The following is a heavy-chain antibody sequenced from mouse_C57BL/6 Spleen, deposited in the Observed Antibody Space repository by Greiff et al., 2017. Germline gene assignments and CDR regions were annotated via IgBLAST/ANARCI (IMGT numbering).Heavy chain of an antibody. J-gene: IGHJ1*03. V-gene: IGHV1-42*01. Sequence: VQLQQSGPELVKPGASVKISCKASGYSFTGYYMNWVKQSSEKSLEWIGEINPSTGGTTYNQKFKAKATLTVDKSSSTAYMQLKSLTSEDSAVYYCANPYYYGSSYVWYFDVWSTGTTVTVSS. CDR1: GYSFTGYY. CDR3: ANPYYYGSSYVWYFDV. CDR2: INPSTGGT. D-gene: IGHD1-1*01.